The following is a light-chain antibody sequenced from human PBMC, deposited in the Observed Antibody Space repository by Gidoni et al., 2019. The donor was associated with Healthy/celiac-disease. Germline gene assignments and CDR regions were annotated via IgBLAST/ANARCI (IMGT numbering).Light chain of an antibody. V-gene: IGKV4-1*01. CDR3: QQYYSIPYT. J-gene: IGKJ2*01. Sequence: DVVMTQSPDSLAVSLGERATINCKSSQSVLYSSDDKNYLAWYQQKPGQPPRLLIYWASTRGSGVPDRFSGSGSGTDFTRNISSLQAEDVAVYYCQQYYSIPYTFGQGTRLEIK. CDR1: QSVLYSSDDKNY. CDR2: WAS.